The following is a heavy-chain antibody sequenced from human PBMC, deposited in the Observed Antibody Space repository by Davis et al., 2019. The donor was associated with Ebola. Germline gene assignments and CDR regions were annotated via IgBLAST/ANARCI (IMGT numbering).Heavy chain of an antibody. D-gene: IGHD3-10*01. Sequence: GGSLRLSCAASGFTFSTYSMSWVRQAPGKGLEWVSSISSDSDYIYYADSVKGRFTISRDNSKNTLYLQVNSLRVEDTALYYCARNEFTMVRGRLGHYYYYYGMDVWGQGTTVAVSS. J-gene: IGHJ6*02. V-gene: IGHV3-21*01. CDR1: GFTFSTYS. CDR2: ISSDSDYI. CDR3: ARNEFTMVRGRLGHYYYYYGMDV.